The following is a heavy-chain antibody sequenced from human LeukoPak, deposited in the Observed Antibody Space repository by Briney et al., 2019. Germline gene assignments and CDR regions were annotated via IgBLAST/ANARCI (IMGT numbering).Heavy chain of an antibody. CDR2: IYSGGST. J-gene: IGHJ4*02. CDR1: GFTFSSYA. CDR3: AGRYNWNYGGDY. Sequence: GGSLRLSCAASGFTFSSYAMSWVRQAPGKGLEWVSVIYSGGSTYYADSVKGRFTISRDNSKNTLFLQMNSLRAEDTAVYYCAGRYNWNYGGDYWGQGTLVTVSS. V-gene: IGHV3-23*03. D-gene: IGHD1-7*01.